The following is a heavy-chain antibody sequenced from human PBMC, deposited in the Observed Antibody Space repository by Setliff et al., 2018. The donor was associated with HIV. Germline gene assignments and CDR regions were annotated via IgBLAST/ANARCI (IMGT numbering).Heavy chain of an antibody. CDR3: ARDPYCSGDGCFRYYQH. Sequence: SETLSLTCTVIGASVSMPGWWGWVRQSPGKRLEWIGEVSDGGTKYNPSLQGRATTSVDRSKNQFSLELRSATAADTAVYFCARDPYCSGDGCFRYYQHWGQGTLVTVSS. CDR2: VSDGGT. CDR1: GASVSMPGW. D-gene: IGHD2-15*01. J-gene: IGHJ1*01. V-gene: IGHV4-4*02.